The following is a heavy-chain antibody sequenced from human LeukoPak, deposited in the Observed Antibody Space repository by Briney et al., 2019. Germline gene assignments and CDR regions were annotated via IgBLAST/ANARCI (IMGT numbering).Heavy chain of an antibody. J-gene: IGHJ2*01. V-gene: IGHV3-48*02. D-gene: IGHD3-22*01. Sequence: GGSLRLSCAASGFSLSSFNMNWVGQAPGKGLEWVSYISTSSSTIYYADSVKGRFTISRDNAKNSVYLQMNSLRDEDTAVYYCARRDYYDSSGHRFFDLWGRGTLVTASS. CDR2: ISTSSSTI. CDR3: ARRDYYDSSGHRFFDL. CDR1: GFSLSSFN.